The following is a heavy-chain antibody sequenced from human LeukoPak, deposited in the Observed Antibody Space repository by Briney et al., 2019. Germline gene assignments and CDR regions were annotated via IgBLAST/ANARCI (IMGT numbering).Heavy chain of an antibody. CDR2: INPSGGTT. J-gene: IGHJ4*02. Sequence: GASVKVSCKASGYTFTSYHMHWVRQAPGQGLEWMGIINPSGGTTNYAQKFRGRVTMTRDMSTSTVYMELSSLRAEDTALYYCAKDMVGVRSYYFDYWGQGTLVTVSS. D-gene: IGHD2-21*01. CDR1: GYTFTSYH. V-gene: IGHV1-46*01. CDR3: AKDMVGVRSYYFDY.